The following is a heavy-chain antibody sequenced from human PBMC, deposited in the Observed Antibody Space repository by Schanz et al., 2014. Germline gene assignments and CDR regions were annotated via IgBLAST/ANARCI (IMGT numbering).Heavy chain of an antibody. CDR1: GFTFSSYG. J-gene: IGHJ4*02. CDR2: IKSKTDGGTT. CDR3: TTYDAGYLHY. Sequence: VQLVESGGGVVQPGRSRRLSCEASGFTFSSYGMHWVRQAPGKGLEWVGRIKSKTDGGTTDYAAPVKGRFTISRHDLENMLFLQMNSLKIEDTAVYYCTTYDAGYLHYWGQGTLXTVSS. V-gene: IGHV3-15*01. D-gene: IGHD3-22*01.